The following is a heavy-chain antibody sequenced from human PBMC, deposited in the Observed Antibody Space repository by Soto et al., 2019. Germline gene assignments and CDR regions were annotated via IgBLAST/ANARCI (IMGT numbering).Heavy chain of an antibody. J-gene: IGHJ6*02. D-gene: IGHD6-13*01. CDR1: GGSISSYY. CDR2: IYYSGST. V-gene: IGHV4-59*01. Sequence: SETLSVTCTVSGGSISSYYWSWIRQPPGKGLEWIGYIYYSGSTNYNPSLKSRVTISVDTSKNQFSLKLSSVTAADTAVYYCASPIAAADPYYYGMDVWGQGTTVTVSS. CDR3: ASPIAAADPYYYGMDV.